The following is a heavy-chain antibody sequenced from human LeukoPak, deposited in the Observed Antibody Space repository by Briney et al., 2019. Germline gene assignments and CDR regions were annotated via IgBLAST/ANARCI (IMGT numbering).Heavy chain of an antibody. V-gene: IGHV4-61*02. Sequence: SETLSLTCTVSGGSISSGSYYWSWIRQPAGKGLEWIGRIYTSGSTNYIPSLKSRVTISVDTSKNQFSLKLSSVTAADTAVYYCARDSGIAARLYYYYYMDVWGKGTTVTVSS. D-gene: IGHD6-6*01. CDR2: IYTSGST. J-gene: IGHJ6*03. CDR1: GGSISSGSYY. CDR3: ARDSGIAARLYYYYYMDV.